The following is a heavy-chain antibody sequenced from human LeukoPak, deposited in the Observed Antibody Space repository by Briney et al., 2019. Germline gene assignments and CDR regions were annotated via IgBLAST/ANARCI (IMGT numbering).Heavy chain of an antibody. CDR3: ARDGVGIENAFDI. Sequence: GASVKVSCKASGGTFSSYTISWVRQAPGQGLEWMGRIIPILGIANYEQKFQGRVTITADKSTSTAYMELSSLRSEDTAVYYCARDGVGIENAFDIWGQGTMVTVSS. J-gene: IGHJ3*02. D-gene: IGHD1-14*01. CDR2: IIPILGIA. CDR1: GGTFSSYT. V-gene: IGHV1-69*04.